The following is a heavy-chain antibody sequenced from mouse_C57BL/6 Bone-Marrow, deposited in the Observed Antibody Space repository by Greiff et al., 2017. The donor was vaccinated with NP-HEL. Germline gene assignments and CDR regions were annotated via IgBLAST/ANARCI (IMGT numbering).Heavy chain of an antibody. CDR2: IRSKSNNYAT. Sequence: EVQLVESGGGLVQPKGSLKLSCAASGFSFNTYAMNWVRQAPGKGLEWVARIRSKSNNYATYYADSVKDRFTISRDDSESMLYLQMNNLKTEDTAMYYCVRHPRVGYFDVWGTGTTLTVSS. CDR3: VRHPRVGYFDV. J-gene: IGHJ1*03. CDR1: GFSFNTYA. V-gene: IGHV10-1*01.